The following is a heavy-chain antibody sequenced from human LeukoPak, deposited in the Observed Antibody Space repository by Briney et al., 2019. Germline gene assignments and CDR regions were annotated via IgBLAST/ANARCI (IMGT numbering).Heavy chain of an antibody. Sequence: GGSLRLSCAASGFTFSNCAMSWARQAPGKGLEWVSAISASGGRTYYADSVGGRFTISRDNSKNTLYLQMNSLRAEDTAVYYCVSPGVLQRQMYGEYYYGMDVWGQGTTVTVSS. CDR2: ISASGGRT. CDR3: VSPGVLQRQMYGEYYYGMDV. CDR1: GFTFSNCA. J-gene: IGHJ6*02. D-gene: IGHD4-11*01. V-gene: IGHV3-23*01.